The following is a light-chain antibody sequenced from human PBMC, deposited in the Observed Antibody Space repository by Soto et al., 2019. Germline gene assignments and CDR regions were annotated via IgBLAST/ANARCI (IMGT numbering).Light chain of an antibody. CDR3: QQSFSTTQFSFGGGTPQLT. J-gene: IGKJ4*01. CDR2: TAS. V-gene: IGKV1-39*01. CDR1: QTISVY. Sequence: DIQMTQSPSSLSASVGDTVTITCRASQTISVYLNWYQQIPRKAPKLLIYTASTLQTGVPSRFSGSGSGTDFTLTIRSLQPEDFATYYCQQSFSTTQFSFGGGTPQLTFGGGTRVEIK.